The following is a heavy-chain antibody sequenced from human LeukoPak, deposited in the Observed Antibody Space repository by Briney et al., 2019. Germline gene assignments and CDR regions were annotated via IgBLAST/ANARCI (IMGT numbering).Heavy chain of an antibody. D-gene: IGHD3-22*01. CDR1: GYSFTSYN. CDR3: ARSSYYYDSSGYLYFDY. J-gene: IGHJ4*02. V-gene: IGHV1-46*01. Sequence: GASVKVSCKTSGYSFTSYNLHWVRQAPGQRLEWMGITKPSGDNTNNAQKFQGRVTMTSDTSTSTVYMELRSLRSDDTAVYYCARSSYYYDSSGYLYFDYWGQGTLVTVSS. CDR2: TKPSGDNT.